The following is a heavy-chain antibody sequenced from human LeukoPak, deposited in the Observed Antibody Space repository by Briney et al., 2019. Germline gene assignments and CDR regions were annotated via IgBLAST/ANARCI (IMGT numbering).Heavy chain of an antibody. Sequence: SETLSLTCTVSGGSISSSSYYWGWIRQPPGKGLEWIGSIYYSGSTYYNPSLKSRVTISVDTSTNQFSLKLSSVTAADTAVYYCARGPLDTAMVPGDAFDIWGQGTMVTVSS. CDR2: IYYSGST. V-gene: IGHV4-39*07. D-gene: IGHD5-18*01. CDR3: ARGPLDTAMVPGDAFDI. CDR1: GGSISSSSYY. J-gene: IGHJ3*02.